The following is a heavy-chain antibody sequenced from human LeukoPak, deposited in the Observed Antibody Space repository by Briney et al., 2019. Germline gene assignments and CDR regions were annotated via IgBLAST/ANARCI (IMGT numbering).Heavy chain of an antibody. J-gene: IGHJ6*03. CDR1: GGTFSSYT. CDR2: IIPILGIA. Sequence: VASVKVSCKASGGTFSSYTISWVRQAPGQGLEWMGRIIPILGIANYAQKFQGRVTITADKSTSTAYMELSSLRSEDTAVYYCARDHGDRYYDYYYMDVWGKGTTVTVSS. CDR3: ARDHGDRYYDYYYMDV. V-gene: IGHV1-69*04. D-gene: IGHD4-17*01.